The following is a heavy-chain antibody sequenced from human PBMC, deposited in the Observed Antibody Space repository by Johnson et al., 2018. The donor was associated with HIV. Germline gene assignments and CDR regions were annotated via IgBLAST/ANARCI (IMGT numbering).Heavy chain of an antibody. V-gene: IGHV3-66*02. CDR2: LFSDGTT. CDR3: ARGSWGRGGRYSSSWYRGAFDI. J-gene: IGHJ3*02. Sequence: VQLVESGGGVVQPGGSLRLSCAASGFSVSNYYMSWVRQAPGKGLEWVSVLFSDGTTYYADSVKGRFTISSDTSQNTLYLQMNSLRAEDTAVYYGARGSWGRGGRYSSSWYRGAFDIWGQGTMVTVSS. D-gene: IGHD6-13*01. CDR1: GFSVSNYY.